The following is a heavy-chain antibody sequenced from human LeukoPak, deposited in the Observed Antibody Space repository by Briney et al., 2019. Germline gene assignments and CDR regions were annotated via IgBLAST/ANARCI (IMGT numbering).Heavy chain of an antibody. D-gene: IGHD6-13*01. CDR3: ARQRIAADGTGNFGY. CDR2: ISYSGST. Sequence: SETLSLTCNVSGGSISGYYWSWIRQPPGKRLEWIGYISYSGSTNYNPSLKSRVTISVDSSKNQFSLKLSSVTAADTAVYYCARQRIAADGTGNFGYWGQGTLVTVSS. J-gene: IGHJ4*02. CDR1: GGSISGYY. V-gene: IGHV4-59*08.